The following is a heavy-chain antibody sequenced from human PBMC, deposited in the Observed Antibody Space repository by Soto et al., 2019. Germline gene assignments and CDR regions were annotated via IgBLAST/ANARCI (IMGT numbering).Heavy chain of an antibody. V-gene: IGHV4-34*01. Sequence: SETLSLTCAVYGGSFGGYYWSWIRQSPGKGLEWIGEINQSGSTNYNPSLKSRVTVSVDASKNQFSLKLSSVTAADTAVYYCARLFGRPLGWVYVASWFDPWGQGTPVTVSS. J-gene: IGHJ5*02. D-gene: IGHD3-3*01. CDR2: INQSGST. CDR1: GGSFGGYY. CDR3: ARLFGRPLGWVYVASWFDP.